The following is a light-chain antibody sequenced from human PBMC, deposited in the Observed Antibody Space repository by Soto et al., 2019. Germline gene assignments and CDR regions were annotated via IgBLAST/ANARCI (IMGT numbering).Light chain of an antibody. CDR1: QSVSSSY. V-gene: IGKV3D-7*01. CDR2: GAS. Sequence: PGEGVALSFRPSQSVSSSYLTLYHQKPGQAPRLLICGASTSATGIPARFSGSGSGTDFTLTISSRQPEDFAVYYCQQDYNLPRWTFGQGTKVDIK. CDR3: QQDYNLPRWT. J-gene: IGKJ1*01.